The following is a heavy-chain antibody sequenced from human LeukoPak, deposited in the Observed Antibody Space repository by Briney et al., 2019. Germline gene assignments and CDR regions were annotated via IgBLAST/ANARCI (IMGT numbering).Heavy chain of an antibody. J-gene: IGHJ4*02. Sequence: GGSLRLSCAASGLTFTSYSRNWVRQAPGKGLEWVSTISGGGGSTYYADSVKGRFTISRDNSKNTLYLQVNSLRAEDTAVYYCAKGGKWDVTPFDYWGQGTLVTVSS. CDR1: GLTFTSYS. V-gene: IGHV3-23*01. CDR3: AKGGKWDVTPFDY. D-gene: IGHD1-26*01. CDR2: ISGGGGST.